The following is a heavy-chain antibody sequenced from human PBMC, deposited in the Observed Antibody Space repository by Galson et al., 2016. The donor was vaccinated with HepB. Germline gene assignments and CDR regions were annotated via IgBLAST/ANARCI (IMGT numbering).Heavy chain of an antibody. CDR3: TGGGSYPPDY. Sequence: SLRLSCAASGFTFSVSTVHWVRQASGKGLEWVGRIKTNANNYATSYAASVKGRFIISRDDSKNTAYLQMISLKSDDTAVYDCTGGGSYPPDYWGQGTLVTVSS. J-gene: IGHJ4*02. CDR1: GFTFSVST. V-gene: IGHV3-73*01. D-gene: IGHD1-26*01. CDR2: IKTNANNYAT.